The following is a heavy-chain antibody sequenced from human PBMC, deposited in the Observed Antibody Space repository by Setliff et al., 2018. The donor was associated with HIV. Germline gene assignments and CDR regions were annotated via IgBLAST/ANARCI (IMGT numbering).Heavy chain of an antibody. J-gene: IGHJ5*02. CDR3: ARICSGWSVGWFDP. CDR2: IDASANT. V-gene: IGHV4-38-2*01. D-gene: IGHD6-13*01. Sequence: SETLSLTCLRRVSGTPISSNYYWAWIRQAPGKGLEWIGCIDASANTYYIPSLKSRATISIDTSKNQLSLKLRSVTAADTAVYYCARICSGWSVGWFDPWGQGTLVTVSS. CDR1: GTPISSNYY.